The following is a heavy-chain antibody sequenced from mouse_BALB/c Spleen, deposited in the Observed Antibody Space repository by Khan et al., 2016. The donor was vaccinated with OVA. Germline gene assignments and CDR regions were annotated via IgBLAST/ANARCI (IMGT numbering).Heavy chain of an antibody. Sequence: EAKLLESGPGLVKPSQSLSLTCTVTGYSITSEYTWNWIRQFPGNKLEWMGYINYSGNTRFNPSLKSRTSITRDTSKNQFFLQLNSVTTEDTATYYCARKDYYDYDPFPYWGQGTLVTVSA. J-gene: IGHJ3*01. CDR3: ARKDYYDYDPFPY. CDR1: GYSITSEYT. CDR2: INYSGNT. V-gene: IGHV3-2*02. D-gene: IGHD2-4*01.